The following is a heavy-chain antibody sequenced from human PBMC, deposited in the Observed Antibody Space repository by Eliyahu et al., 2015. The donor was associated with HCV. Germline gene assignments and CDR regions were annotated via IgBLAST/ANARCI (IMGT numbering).Heavy chain of an antibody. CDR1: GDTLNRQV. D-gene: IGHD2-15*01. V-gene: IGHV1-69*11. Sequence: QVHLVQSGAEVKKPGSAVKVSCKASGDTLNRQVITWVRXAPGQGLXWXGRXXPILGTTKYXQRFEGRVTIIADDFTNTVYMELTSLKSEDTAVYFCAREVPLSAPPKQYCSGPGCYPEPPPTPAYDTFYDMDVWGKGTPGHRLL. CDR3: AREVPLSAPPKQYCSGPGCYPEPPPTPAYDTFYDMDV. CDR2: XXPILGTT. J-gene: IGHJ6*03.